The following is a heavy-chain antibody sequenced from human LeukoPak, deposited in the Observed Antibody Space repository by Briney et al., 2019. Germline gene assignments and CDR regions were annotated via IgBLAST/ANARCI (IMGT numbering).Heavy chain of an antibody. J-gene: IGHJ3*02. Sequence: SSETLSLTCAVYGGSFSGYYWSWIRQPPGKGLEWIGEINHSGSTNYDPSLKSRVTISVDTSKNQFSLKLSSVTAADTAVYYCARGRGIVVVIIPHADAFDIWGQGTMVTVSS. D-gene: IGHD3-22*01. V-gene: IGHV4-34*01. CDR3: ARGRGIVVVIIPHADAFDI. CDR1: GGSFSGYY. CDR2: INHSGST.